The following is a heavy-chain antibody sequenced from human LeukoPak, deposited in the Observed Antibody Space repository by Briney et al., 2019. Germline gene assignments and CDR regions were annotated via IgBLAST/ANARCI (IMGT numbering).Heavy chain of an antibody. V-gene: IGHV1-69*04. J-gene: IGHJ6*03. CDR1: GGTFSSYA. Sequence: WASVKVSCKASGGTFSSYAISWVRQAPGQGLEWMGRIIPILGIANYAQKFQGRVTITADKSTSTAYMELSSLRSEDTAVYYCARGIGCPSCYTSYYYYMDVWGKGTTVTVSS. CDR3: ARGIGCPSCYTSYYYYMDV. D-gene: IGHD2-2*02. CDR2: IIPILGIA.